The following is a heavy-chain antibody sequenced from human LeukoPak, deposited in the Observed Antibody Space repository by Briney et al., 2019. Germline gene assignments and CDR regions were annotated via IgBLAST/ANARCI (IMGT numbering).Heavy chain of an antibody. Sequence: GGSLRLSCAASGFTFSSYWMHCVRQAPGKGLVWVSRINRDGSSTSYADPVKGRFTISRDNAKNTLYLQKNSLRAEDTAVYYCARDQWLDYWGQGTLVTVSS. CDR2: INRDGSST. J-gene: IGHJ4*02. V-gene: IGHV3-74*01. CDR3: ARDQWLDY. CDR1: GFTFSSYW. D-gene: IGHD5-12*01.